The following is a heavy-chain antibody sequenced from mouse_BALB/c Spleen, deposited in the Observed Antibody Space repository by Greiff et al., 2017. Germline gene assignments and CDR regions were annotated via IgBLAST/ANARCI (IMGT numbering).Heavy chain of an antibody. CDR1: GYTFTSYW. Sequence: EVQLQESGTVLARPGASVKMSCKASGYTFTSYWMHWVKQRPGQGLEWIGAIYPGNSDTSYNQKFKGKAKLTAVTSTSTAYMELSSLTNEDSAVYYCTRWDFYYGSRDWYFDVWGAGTTVTVSS. D-gene: IGHD1-1*01. J-gene: IGHJ1*01. V-gene: IGHV1-5*01. CDR3: TRWDFYYGSRDWYFDV. CDR2: IYPGNSDT.